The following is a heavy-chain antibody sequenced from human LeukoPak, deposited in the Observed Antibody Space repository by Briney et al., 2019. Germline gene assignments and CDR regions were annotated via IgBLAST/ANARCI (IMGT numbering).Heavy chain of an antibody. CDR2: ISWDRGTT. J-gene: IGHJ4*02. Sequence: TGGSLRLSCEASGFTFNNYAMHWVRQAPGKGLEWVSGISWDRGTTGYGDSVKGRFTISRDNSKNTLYLQMNSLRAEDTAVYYCATPGWNYGPYDYWGQGTLVTVSS. CDR1: GFTFNNYA. V-gene: IGHV3-9*01. D-gene: IGHD1-7*01. CDR3: ATPGWNYGPYDY.